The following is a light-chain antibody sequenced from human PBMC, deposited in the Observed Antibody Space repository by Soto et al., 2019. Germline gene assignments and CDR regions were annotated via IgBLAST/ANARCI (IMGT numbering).Light chain of an antibody. CDR2: DAS. CDR1: QSISSW. V-gene: IGKV1-5*01. J-gene: IGKJ2*01. CDR3: QQYNSSPFT. Sequence: DIQMTQSPSTLSASVGDRVTITCRASQSISSWLAWYQQKPGKAPKLLIYDASSLESGVPSRFSGSGSGPEFTLTISSLQPDDFATYSCQQYNSSPFTFGQGTKLEIK.